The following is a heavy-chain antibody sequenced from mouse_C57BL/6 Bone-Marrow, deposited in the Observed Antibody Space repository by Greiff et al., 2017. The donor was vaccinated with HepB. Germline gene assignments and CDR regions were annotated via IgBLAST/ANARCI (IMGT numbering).Heavy chain of an antibody. CDR1: GYTFTSYW. CDR2: IDPSDSYT. V-gene: IGHV1-69*01. Sequence: QVQLQQSGAELVMPGASVKLSCKASGYTFTSYWMHWVKQRPGQGLEWIGEIDPSDSYTNYNQKFKGKSTLTVDKSSSTAYMQLSSLTSEDSAVYYCARRGLLITGYWYFDVWGTGTTVTVSS. D-gene: IGHD1-3*01. CDR3: ARRGLLITGYWYFDV. J-gene: IGHJ1*03.